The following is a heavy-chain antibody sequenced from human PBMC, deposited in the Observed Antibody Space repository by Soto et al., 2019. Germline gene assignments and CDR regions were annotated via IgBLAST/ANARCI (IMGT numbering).Heavy chain of an antibody. D-gene: IGHD3-16*01. CDR2: IYSGGST. V-gene: IGHV3-66*01. CDR3: ARDPWAADY. Sequence: EVQLVESGGGLVQPGGSLRLYCAASGFTVSTKYMSWVRQAPGKGLEWVSVIYSGGSTFYADSVRGRFTISRDNSKNTVNLQMNSLRAEDTAVYYCARDPWAADYSGQGTLVTVSS. J-gene: IGHJ4*02. CDR1: GFTVSTKY.